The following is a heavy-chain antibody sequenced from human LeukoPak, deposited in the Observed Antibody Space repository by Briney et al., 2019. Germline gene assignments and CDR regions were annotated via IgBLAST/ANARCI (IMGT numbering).Heavy chain of an antibody. J-gene: IGHJ4*02. CDR1: GGSISSSSYY. CDR3: ARLISYSSSWYFDY. V-gene: IGHV4-39*01. D-gene: IGHD6-13*01. Sequence: SETLSLTCTVSGGSISSSSYYWGWIRQPPGKGLEWIGSIYYSGSTYYNPSLKSRVTISVDTSKNQFSLKLSSVTAADTAVYYCARLISYSSSWYFDYWGQGTLVTVSS. CDR2: IYYSGST.